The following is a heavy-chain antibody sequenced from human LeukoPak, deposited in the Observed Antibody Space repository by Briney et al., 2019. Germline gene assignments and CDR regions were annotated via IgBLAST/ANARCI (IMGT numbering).Heavy chain of an antibody. D-gene: IGHD2-2*01. Sequence: SETLSLTCAVYGGSFSGYSWSWIRQPPGKGLEWIGEINHSGSTNYNPSLKSRVTISVDTSRNQFSLKLSSVTAADTAVYYCARGPLSSFDYWGQGTLVTVSS. CDR2: INHSGST. CDR3: ARGPLSSFDY. J-gene: IGHJ4*02. CDR1: GGSFSGYS. V-gene: IGHV4-34*01.